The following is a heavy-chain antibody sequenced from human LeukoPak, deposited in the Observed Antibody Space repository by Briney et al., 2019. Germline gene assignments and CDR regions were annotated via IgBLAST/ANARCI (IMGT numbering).Heavy chain of an antibody. D-gene: IGHD4-11*01. V-gene: IGHV1-2*02. CDR3: ARGHSIEPYYYYYYMDV. CDR2: INPNSGGT. J-gene: IGHJ6*03. CDR1: GYTFTGYY. Sequence: ASVKVSCKASGYTFTGYYMHWVRQAPGQGLEWMGWINPNSGGTNYAQKFQGRVTMTRDTSISTAYMELSRLRSDDTAVYYCARGHSIEPYYYYYYMDVWGKGTTVTVSS.